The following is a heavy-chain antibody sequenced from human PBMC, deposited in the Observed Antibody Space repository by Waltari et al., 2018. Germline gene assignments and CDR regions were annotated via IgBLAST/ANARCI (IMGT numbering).Heavy chain of an antibody. CDR2: ISGSGGST. V-gene: IGHV3-23*01. CDR3: AKGELGIIVGDFYYFDY. J-gene: IGHJ4*02. CDR1: GFTFSSYA. D-gene: IGHD7-27*01. Sequence: EVQLLESGGGLVQPGGSLRLSCAASGFTFSSYAMSWVRQAPGKGLEWVSAISGSGGSTYYADSVKGRFTISRDNSKNTLYLQMNSLRAEDTAVYYCAKGELGIIVGDFYYFDYWGQGTLVTVSS.